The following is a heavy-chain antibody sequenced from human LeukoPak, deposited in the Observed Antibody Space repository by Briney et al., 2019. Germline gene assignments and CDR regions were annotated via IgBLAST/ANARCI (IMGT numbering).Heavy chain of an antibody. CDR3: AKDRSWINDVYHGEFDY. J-gene: IGHJ4*02. Sequence: GGSLRLSCAASGFIFSSYAMSWVRQAPGKGLEWVSTISGSGGSTYYADSVKGRFTISRDNSKNTVYLQMNSLRAEDTAVYYCAKDRSWINDVYHGEFDYWGQGTLVTVPS. CDR1: GFIFSSYA. V-gene: IGHV3-23*01. D-gene: IGHD2-8*01. CDR2: ISGSGGST.